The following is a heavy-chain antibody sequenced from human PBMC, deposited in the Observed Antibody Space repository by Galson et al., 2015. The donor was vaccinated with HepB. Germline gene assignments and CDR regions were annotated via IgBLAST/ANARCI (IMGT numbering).Heavy chain of an antibody. V-gene: IGHV3-48*02. Sequence: SLRLSCAASGFTFSIHAMSWVRQAPGKGLECVSYISTSSTIYYADSVKGRFTVSRDNAKNSLYLQMNSLRDEDTAVYYCVGSRGGSLWGQGTLVTVSS. CDR3: VGSRGGSL. J-gene: IGHJ4*02. CDR2: ISTSSTI. CDR1: GFTFSIHA. D-gene: IGHD3-10*01.